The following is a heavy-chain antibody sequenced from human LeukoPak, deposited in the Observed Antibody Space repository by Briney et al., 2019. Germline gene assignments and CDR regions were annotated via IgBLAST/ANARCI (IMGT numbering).Heavy chain of an antibody. CDR2: INPNSGGT. J-gene: IGHJ4*02. Sequence: ASVKVSCKASGYTFTGYYMHWVRQAPGQGLEWMGWINPNSGGTNYAQKFQGRVTMTRDTSISTAYMELSRLRSDDTAVYYCARAPLGVRWLARGPRYFDYWGQGTLVTVSS. CDR1: GYTFTGYY. V-gene: IGHV1-2*02. D-gene: IGHD6-19*01. CDR3: ARAPLGVRWLARGPRYFDY.